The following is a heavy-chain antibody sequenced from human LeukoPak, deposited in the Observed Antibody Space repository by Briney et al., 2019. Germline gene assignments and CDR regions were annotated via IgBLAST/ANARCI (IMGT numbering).Heavy chain of an antibody. CDR2: ITGSGGNT. CDR3: AKWGDYDVLTGYYVSDY. CDR1: GFTFSNYA. V-gene: IGHV3-23*01. Sequence: GGSLRLSCAASGFTFSNYAMSWVRQAPGKGLEWVSAITGSGGNTYYADSVKGWFTISRDNSKNTVFLQMNSLRAEDTAVYYCAKWGDYDVLTGYYVSDYWGQGTLVTVSS. D-gene: IGHD3-9*01. J-gene: IGHJ4*02.